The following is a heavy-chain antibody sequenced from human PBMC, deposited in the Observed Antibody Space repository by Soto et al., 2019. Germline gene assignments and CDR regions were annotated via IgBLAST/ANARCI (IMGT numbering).Heavy chain of an antibody. Sequence: SVKVSCKASGYTFTSYFMHWVRQAPGQGLEWMGMINPSGDTTTYTENLQGRVTITRDASTTTVYMELSSLRSDDTAVYYCARDWELGYWG. J-gene: IGHJ4*01. D-gene: IGHD1-7*01. CDR3: ARDWELGY. CDR1: GYTFTSYF. CDR2: INPSGDTT. V-gene: IGHV1-46*04.